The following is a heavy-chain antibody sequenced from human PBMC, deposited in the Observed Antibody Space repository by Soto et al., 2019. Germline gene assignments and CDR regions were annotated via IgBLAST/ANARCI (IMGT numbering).Heavy chain of an antibody. CDR2: IDPSQSYF. CDR3: AVFRSRCFGDGRLDY. CDR1: GYILTTHL. D-gene: IGHD3-10*01. Sequence: PGEALKISCGCSGYILTTHLIDLGRQMPGKGLEWMGSIDPSQSYFNYNPSFQGHVTISADNSTSKAYLQWNSLEASDTAIYYCAVFRSRCFGDGRLDYWGQGTLVTVSS. J-gene: IGHJ4*02. V-gene: IGHV5-10-1*01.